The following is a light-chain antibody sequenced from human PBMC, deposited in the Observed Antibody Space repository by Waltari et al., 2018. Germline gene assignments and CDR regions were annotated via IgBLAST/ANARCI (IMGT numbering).Light chain of an antibody. Sequence: QSALTQPRSVSGSPGQSVTISCTGTRSDIGGHNDVSWYQQHPGKAPKVMIYDVSKRPSGVPDRFSGSKSDSTASLTISGLQADDEADYYCCAYAGSYILLFGGGTKLTVL. J-gene: IGLJ3*02. CDR2: DVS. V-gene: IGLV2-11*01. CDR1: RSDIGGHND. CDR3: CAYAGSYILL.